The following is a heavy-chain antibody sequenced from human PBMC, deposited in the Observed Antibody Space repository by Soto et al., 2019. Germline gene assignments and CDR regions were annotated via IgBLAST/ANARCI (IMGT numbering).Heavy chain of an antibody. D-gene: IGHD1-20*01. J-gene: IGHJ5*02. Sequence: HPGGSLRLSCAASGFTFSSYAVSWVRQAPGKGPEWISSISGSGSTIYYADSVKGRFTISRDNSKNTLYLQMSSLRAEDTAVYYCAKEKVETNWNPFDPWGQGTLVTVSS. CDR1: GFTFSSYA. V-gene: IGHV3-23*01. CDR2: ISGSGSTI. CDR3: AKEKVETNWNPFDP.